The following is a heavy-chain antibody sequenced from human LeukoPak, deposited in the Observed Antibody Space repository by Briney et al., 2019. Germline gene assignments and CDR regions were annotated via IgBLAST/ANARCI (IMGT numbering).Heavy chain of an antibody. CDR2: IRYDGSNK. CDR1: GFTFSSYG. J-gene: IGHJ4*02. Sequence: PGGSLRPSCAASGFTFSSYGMHWVRQAPGKGLEWVAFIRYDGSNKYYADSVKGRFTISRDNSKNTLYLQMNSLRAEDTAVYYCAKSPPIVATYFDYWGQGTLVTVSS. D-gene: IGHD5-12*01. CDR3: AKSPPIVATYFDY. V-gene: IGHV3-30*02.